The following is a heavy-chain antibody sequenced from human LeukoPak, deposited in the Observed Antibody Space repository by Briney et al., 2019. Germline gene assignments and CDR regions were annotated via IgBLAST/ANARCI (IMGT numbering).Heavy chain of an antibody. CDR1: GFTFSTYA. J-gene: IGHJ2*01. CDR3: AKIERWLVHGFDL. Sequence: PGGSLRLSCAASGFTFSTYAMSWVRQAPGKGLEWVSGVSGSGTTTYYADSVKGRFTISRDNSRNAVFLQMISPRDDDTAIYYCAKIERWLVHGFDLWGRGTLVTVSS. CDR2: VSGSGTTT. D-gene: IGHD6-19*01. V-gene: IGHV3-23*01.